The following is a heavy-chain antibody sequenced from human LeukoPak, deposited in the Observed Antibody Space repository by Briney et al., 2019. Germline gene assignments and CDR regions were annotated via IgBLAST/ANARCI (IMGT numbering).Heavy chain of an antibody. CDR2: IYTSGST. Sequence: PSETLSLTCTVSGYSISSGYYWSWIRQPAGKGLEWIGRIYTSGSTNYNPSLKSRVTMSVDTSKNQFSLKLSSVTAADTAVYYCARASVWGYSYGYYFDYWGQGTLVTVSS. CDR3: ARASVWGYSYGYYFDY. V-gene: IGHV4-4*07. D-gene: IGHD5-18*01. J-gene: IGHJ4*02. CDR1: GYSISSGYY.